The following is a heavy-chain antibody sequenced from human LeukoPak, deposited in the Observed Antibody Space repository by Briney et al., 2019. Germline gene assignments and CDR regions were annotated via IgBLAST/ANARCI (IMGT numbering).Heavy chain of an antibody. D-gene: IGHD3-16*01. CDR1: GFTFSDYY. J-gene: IGHJ4*02. CDR3: AKGLAEISPGECDY. V-gene: IGHV3-11*01. CDR2: ISSSGSTI. Sequence: GGSLRLSCAASGFTFSDYYMSWIRQAPGKGLEWVSYISSSGSTIYYADSVKGRFTISRDNAKNSLYLQMNSLRAEDTVVYYCAKGLAEISPGECDYWGQGTLVTVSS.